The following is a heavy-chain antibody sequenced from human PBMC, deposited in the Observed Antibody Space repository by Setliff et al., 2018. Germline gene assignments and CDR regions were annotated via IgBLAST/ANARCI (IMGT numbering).Heavy chain of an antibody. J-gene: IGHJ5*02. CDR1: GYTFTGYY. CDR3: AREDGSGFFVGVAWFDP. V-gene: IGHV1-2*06. D-gene: IGHD3-10*01. Sequence: ASVKVSCKASGYTFTGYYMHWVRQAPGQGLEWMGRINPNSGATNFAQKFQGRVTMTRDTSISTAYMDLSRLRSDDTAVYYCAREDGSGFFVGVAWFDPWGQGTLVTVSS. CDR2: INPNSGAT.